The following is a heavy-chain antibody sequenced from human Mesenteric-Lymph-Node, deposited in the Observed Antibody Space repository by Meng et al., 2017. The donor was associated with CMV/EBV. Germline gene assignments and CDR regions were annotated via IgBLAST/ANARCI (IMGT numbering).Heavy chain of an antibody. CDR3: ARSVAGTYYYYYGMDV. J-gene: IGHJ6*02. CDR2: ISYDGSNK. V-gene: IGHV3-30*04. CDR1: GFTFSSYA. D-gene: IGHD2-15*01. Sequence: GESLKISCAASGFTFSSYAMHWVRQAPGKGLEWVAVISYDGSNKYYADSVKGRFTISRDNSKNTLYLQMNSLRAEDTAVYYCARSVAGTYYYYYGMDVWGQGTTVTVSS.